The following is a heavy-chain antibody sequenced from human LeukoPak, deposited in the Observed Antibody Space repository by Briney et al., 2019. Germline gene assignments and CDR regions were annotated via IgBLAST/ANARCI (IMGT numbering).Heavy chain of an antibody. D-gene: IGHD2-2*02. J-gene: IGHJ6*03. CDR1: GFTFSDYY. Sequence: GGSLRLSCAASGFTFSDYYMSWIRQAPGKGLEWVSYISSSGSTIYYADSVKGRFTISRDNAKNSLYLQMNSLRAEDTAVYYCARVGLGYCRSTSCYTDYYYYYMDVWGKGTTVTVSS. CDR3: ARVGLGYCRSTSCYTDYYYYYMDV. V-gene: IGHV3-11*01. CDR2: ISSSGSTI.